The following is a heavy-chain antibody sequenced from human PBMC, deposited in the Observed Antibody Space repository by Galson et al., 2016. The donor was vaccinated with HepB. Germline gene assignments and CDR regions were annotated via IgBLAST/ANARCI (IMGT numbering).Heavy chain of an antibody. V-gene: IGHV3-33*01. D-gene: IGHD2-15*01. Sequence: SLRLFCAASGFTFSSYGMHWVRQAPGKGLEWVAVIWNDGSSKYYADSVKGRFTISRDNSKNTLYLQMNSLRAEDTAVYYCARGCGGSPGCYYTDFWGQGTLVTVSS. CDR2: IWNDGSSK. CDR1: GFTFSSYG. CDR3: ARGCGGSPGCYYTDF. J-gene: IGHJ4*02.